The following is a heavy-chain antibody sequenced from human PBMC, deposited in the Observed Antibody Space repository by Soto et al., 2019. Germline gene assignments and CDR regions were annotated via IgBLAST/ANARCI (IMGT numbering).Heavy chain of an antibody. CDR3: ASNYAYAEGYYWYGIDV. Sequence: EVQLVESGGGLVLPGGSLRLSCAASGFTFSRYWMHWVRQAPGKGLVWVSRISSYGSETHYADSVKGRFTISRDNAKNTLYLQMKSLSADDTAVYYCASNYAYAEGYYWYGIDVWGHGTTVTVSS. CDR2: ISSYGSET. J-gene: IGHJ6*02. D-gene: IGHD3-16*01. V-gene: IGHV3-74*01. CDR1: GFTFSRYW.